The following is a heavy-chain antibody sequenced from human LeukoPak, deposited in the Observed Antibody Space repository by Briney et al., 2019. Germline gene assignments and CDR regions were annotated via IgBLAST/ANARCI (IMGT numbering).Heavy chain of an antibody. V-gene: IGHV1-69*05. Sequence: GASVKVSCKASGGTFSSYAISWVRQAPGQGLEWMGGIIPIFGTANYAQKFQGRVTMTSDSSTTTAYMELSSLSSEDTALYYCARSLRDSLTGNDLLDVWGLGTMVIVSS. CDR1: GGTFSSYA. D-gene: IGHD3-9*01. J-gene: IGHJ3*01. CDR2: IIPIFGTA. CDR3: ARSLRDSLTGNDLLDV.